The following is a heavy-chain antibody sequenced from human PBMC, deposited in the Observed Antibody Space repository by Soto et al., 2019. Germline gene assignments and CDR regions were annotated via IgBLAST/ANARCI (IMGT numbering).Heavy chain of an antibody. Sequence: GASVKVSCKASGYTFTGYYMHWVRQAPGQGLEWMGWINPNSGGTNYAQKFQGWVTMTRDTSISTAYMELSRLRSDDTAVYYCARDAVTWNADHYYYYGMDVWGQGTTATVSS. CDR2: INPNSGGT. D-gene: IGHD1-1*01. CDR1: GYTFTGYY. J-gene: IGHJ6*02. V-gene: IGHV1-2*04. CDR3: ARDAVTWNADHYYYYGMDV.